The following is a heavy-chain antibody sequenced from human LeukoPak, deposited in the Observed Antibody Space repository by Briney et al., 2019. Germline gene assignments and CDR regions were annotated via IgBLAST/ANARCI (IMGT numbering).Heavy chain of an antibody. D-gene: IGHD1/OR15-1a*01. CDR2: ISTSGNT. CDR3: ARRAWEQTYVAYENWFDP. V-gene: IGHV4-4*07. J-gene: IGHJ5*02. Sequence: PSETLSLTCTVSGGSISSYYWNWIRQPAGKALEWIGRISTSGNTNYNPSLKSRVTMSVDTSKNQFSLKLSSVTAADTAVYYCARRAWEQTYVAYENWFDPWGQGTLVSVSS. CDR1: GGSISSYY.